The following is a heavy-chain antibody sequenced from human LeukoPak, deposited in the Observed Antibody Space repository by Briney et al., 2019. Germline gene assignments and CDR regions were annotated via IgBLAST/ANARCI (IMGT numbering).Heavy chain of an antibody. J-gene: IGHJ4*02. CDR2: ISGSGGST. CDR1: GFTFSSYA. Sequence: GGSLRLSCAASGFTFSSYAMSWVRQAPGKGLEWVSAISGSGGSTYYADSVKGRFTISRDNSKNTLYLQMNSLRAEDTAVYYCAKALDYYDSSGLIDYWGQGTLVTVSS. V-gene: IGHV3-23*01. D-gene: IGHD3-22*01. CDR3: AKALDYYDSSGLIDY.